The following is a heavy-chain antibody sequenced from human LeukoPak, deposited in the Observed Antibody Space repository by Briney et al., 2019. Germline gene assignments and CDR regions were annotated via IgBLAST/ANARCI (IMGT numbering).Heavy chain of an antibody. CDR3: ARWATMVRGVDITSYYFDY. CDR1: GFTFDDYG. CDR2: INWNGGST. D-gene: IGHD3-10*01. V-gene: IGHV3-20*04. Sequence: GGSLRLSCAASGFTFDDYGMSWVRQAPGKGLEWVSGINWNGGSTGYADSVKGRFTISRDNAKNSLYLQMNSLRAEDTALYYRARWATMVRGVDITSYYFDYWGQGTLVTVSS. J-gene: IGHJ4*02.